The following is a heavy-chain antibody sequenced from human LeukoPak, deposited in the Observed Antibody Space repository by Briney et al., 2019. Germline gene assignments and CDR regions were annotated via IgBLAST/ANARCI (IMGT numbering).Heavy chain of an antibody. CDR3: ARDDILWFGERPGRYYYYGMDV. Sequence: GSSVKVSCKASGGTFSNYAISWVRQAPGQGLEWMGGIVPIFGTANYAQKFQGRVTITADESTSTAYMELSSLRSEDTAVYYCARDDILWFGERPGRYYYYGMDVWGQGTTVTVSS. CDR1: GGTFSNYA. CDR2: IVPIFGTA. V-gene: IGHV1-69*01. J-gene: IGHJ6*02. D-gene: IGHD3-10*01.